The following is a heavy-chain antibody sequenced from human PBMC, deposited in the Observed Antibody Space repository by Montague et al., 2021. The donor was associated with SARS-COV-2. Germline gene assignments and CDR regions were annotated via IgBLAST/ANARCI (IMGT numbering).Heavy chain of an antibody. V-gene: IGHV3-48*03. CDR2: ISSSGSTI. J-gene: IGHJ6*02. Sequence: SLRLSCAASGFTFSNYETNWVRQAPGKRLEWVLYISSSGSTIYYADSVKGRFTISRDNAQNSLYLQMNSLRAEDTGVYYCARDRGYGDFYYYGMDVWGQGTTVTVSS. D-gene: IGHD3-10*01. CDR1: GFTFSNYE. CDR3: ARDRGYGDFYYYGMDV.